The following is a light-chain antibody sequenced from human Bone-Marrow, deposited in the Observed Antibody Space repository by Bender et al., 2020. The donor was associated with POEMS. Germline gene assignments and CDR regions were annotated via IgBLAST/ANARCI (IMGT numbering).Light chain of an antibody. CDR2: EVT. V-gene: IGLV2-23*02. CDR1: SSDIGSYTY. CDR3: CSYAGRYTWV. J-gene: IGLJ3*02. Sequence: QSALTQPASVSGSPGQSITISCTGTSSDIGSYTYVSWYQQHPGTAPKLILYEVTKRPSGISDRFSGSKSGNTASLTISGLQPDDEADYSCCSYAGRYTWVFGGGTKVTVL.